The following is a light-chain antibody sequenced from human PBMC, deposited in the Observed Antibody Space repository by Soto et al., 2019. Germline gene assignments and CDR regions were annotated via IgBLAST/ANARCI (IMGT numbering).Light chain of an antibody. J-gene: IGKJ1*01. V-gene: IGKV3-20*01. CDR3: QQYGSSRWT. Sequence: EIVLTQSPGTLSLSPGERATLSCRATQSVSSSYSAWYQQKPGQAPTRHIYGAASRATVIPDRFSGSGSGTEFTHTISRLEPEDLAVYYCQQYGSSRWTLGHGTKVEI. CDR2: GAA. CDR1: QSVSSSY.